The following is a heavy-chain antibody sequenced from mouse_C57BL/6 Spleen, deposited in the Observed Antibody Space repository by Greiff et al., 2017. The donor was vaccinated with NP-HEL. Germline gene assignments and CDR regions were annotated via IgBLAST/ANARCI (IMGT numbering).Heavy chain of an antibody. V-gene: IGHV5-17*01. CDR3: ARSVGGYFDV. CDR1: GFTFSDYG. CDR2: ISSGSSTI. J-gene: IGHJ1*03. Sequence: EVKLEESGGGLVKPGGSLKLSCAASGFTFSDYGMHWVRQAPEKGLEWVAYISSGSSTIYYADTVKGGFTISRDNAKNTLFLQMNSLRSEDTTMYYCARSVGGYFDVWGTGTTVTVSS.